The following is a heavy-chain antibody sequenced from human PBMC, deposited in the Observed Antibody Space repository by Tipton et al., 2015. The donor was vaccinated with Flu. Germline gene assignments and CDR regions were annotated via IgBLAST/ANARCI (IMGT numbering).Heavy chain of an antibody. D-gene: IGHD3-16*01. CDR3: ARDRRDMITFAGLFSYYGMDV. J-gene: IGHJ6*02. CDR2: IYSGGNT. Sequence: SLRLSCTASGFTVSSNYIYWVRQAPGKGLEWVSVIYSGGNTYYADSVEGRFTISRDNSRNTVHLQMNSLRPEDTAMYYCARDRRDMITFAGLFSYYGMDVWGQGTTVTVSS. CDR1: GFTVSSNY. V-gene: IGHV3-66*02.